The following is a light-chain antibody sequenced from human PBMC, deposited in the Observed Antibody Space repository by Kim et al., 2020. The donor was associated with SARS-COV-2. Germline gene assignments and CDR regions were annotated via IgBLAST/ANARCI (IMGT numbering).Light chain of an antibody. CDR1: NIGTKT. CDR3: PAWSGHTYV. CDR2: RDH. J-gene: IGLJ1*01. V-gene: IGLV3-9*01. Sequence: SYELTQPLSVSVAPGQTASVSCGGDNIGTKTVHWYQQTPGQAPVLVIFRDHNRPSGIPERFSASKSMNTATLTISSAQGEDEAAYYCPAWSGHTYVFGTG.